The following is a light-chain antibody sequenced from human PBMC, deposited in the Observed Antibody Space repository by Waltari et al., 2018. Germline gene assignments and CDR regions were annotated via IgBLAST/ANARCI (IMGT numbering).Light chain of an antibody. J-gene: IGLJ1*01. Sequence: QSALTQPASVSVSPGQSITISCTGTSSDVGGYNYVVWYQQYPGKAPKLVIYDVSTRTSGASDRFSGSKSGNTASLIISGLQAEDEADYYCSSYTASRHYVFGTGTKVTVL. CDR3: SSYTASRHYV. CDR2: DVS. CDR1: SSDVGGYNY. V-gene: IGLV2-14*03.